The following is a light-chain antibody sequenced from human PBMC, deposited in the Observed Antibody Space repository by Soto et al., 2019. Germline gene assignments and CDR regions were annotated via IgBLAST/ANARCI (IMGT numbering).Light chain of an antibody. J-gene: IGLJ2*01. CDR1: NNVTKS. Sequence: SYELTQPPSVSVAPGQTARIPCGGDNNVTKSVHWYQQKPGQVPVLVVFDDSDRPAGIPERISGSNSGNTATLTINRVDAGDEADYYCQVWDSASDHVVFGGGTKVTVL. CDR2: DDS. V-gene: IGLV3-21*02. CDR3: QVWDSASDHVV.